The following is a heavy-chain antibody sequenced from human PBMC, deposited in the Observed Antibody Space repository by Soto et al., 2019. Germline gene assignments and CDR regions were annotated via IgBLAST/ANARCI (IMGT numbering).Heavy chain of an antibody. J-gene: IGHJ4*02. CDR1: GYTFTSYG. V-gene: IGHV1-18*01. CDR3: ARDAPPEDY. Sequence: ASVKVSCKASGYTFTSYGISWVRQAPGQGLEWMGWIRAYNGNTNYAQKLQGRVTMTTDTSTSTANMELRSLRSDDTAVYYCARDAPPEDYWGQGTLVTVSS. CDR2: IRAYNGNT.